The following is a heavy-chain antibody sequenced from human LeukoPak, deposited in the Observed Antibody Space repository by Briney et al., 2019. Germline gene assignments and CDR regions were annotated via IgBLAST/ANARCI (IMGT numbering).Heavy chain of an antibody. D-gene: IGHD3-10*01. Sequence: SVKVSCKASGYTFTSYAISWVRQAPGQGLEWMGGIIPIFGTANYAQKFQGRVTITADESTSTAYMELSSLRSEDTAVYYCARGVVRGVITNSFDYWGQGTLVTVSS. V-gene: IGHV1-69*13. CDR1: GYTFTSYA. J-gene: IGHJ4*02. CDR2: IIPIFGTA. CDR3: ARGVVRGVITNSFDY.